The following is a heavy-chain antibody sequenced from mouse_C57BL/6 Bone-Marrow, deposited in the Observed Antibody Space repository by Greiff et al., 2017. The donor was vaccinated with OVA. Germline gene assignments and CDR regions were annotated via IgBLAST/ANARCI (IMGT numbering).Heavy chain of an antibody. CDR2: IDPTNDYT. CDR1: GYTFTSYT. CDR3: TRVYYFDY. Sequence: VQLQQSGAELARPGASVQMSCKASGYTFTSYTIHWVKQRPGQGLEWIGYIDPTNDYTNYNQKFKGKATLTADKSSSTAYMQLSSLTSEDSAVYYCTRVYYFDYWGQGTTLTVSS. V-gene: IGHV1-4*01. J-gene: IGHJ2*01.